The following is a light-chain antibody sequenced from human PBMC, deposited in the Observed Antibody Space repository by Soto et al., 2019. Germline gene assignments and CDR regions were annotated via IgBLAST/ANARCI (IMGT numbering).Light chain of an antibody. V-gene: IGKV1-5*01. J-gene: IGKJ4*01. CDR2: DAS. CDR1: QSINNW. CDR3: QQYDNYPLT. Sequence: DIQMTQSPSTLSASVGDRVTITCRARQSINNWLAWYQQKPRKAPKFLIYDASNLESGVPSRFCGSASGTEFTLAISSLQPDDFGTYYCQQYDNYPLTFGGGTKVDI.